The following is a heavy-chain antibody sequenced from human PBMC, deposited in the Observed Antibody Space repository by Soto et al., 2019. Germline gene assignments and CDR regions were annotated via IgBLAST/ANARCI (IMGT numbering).Heavy chain of an antibody. CDR2: ISAYNGNK. D-gene: IGHD4-4*01. CDR1: GYTFTSYG. Sequence: QVQMVQSGAEVKKPGASVKVSCKTSGYTFTSYGISWVRQAPGQGLERMGWISAYNGNKNYAQKVQCRVTMTTDTTRSTAYMELRSLRSDDTAVYYCARGLHNDYSNYWGSSYCMDVWGQGTTVTVSS. CDR3: ARGLHNDYSNYWGSSYCMDV. J-gene: IGHJ6*02. V-gene: IGHV1-18*01.